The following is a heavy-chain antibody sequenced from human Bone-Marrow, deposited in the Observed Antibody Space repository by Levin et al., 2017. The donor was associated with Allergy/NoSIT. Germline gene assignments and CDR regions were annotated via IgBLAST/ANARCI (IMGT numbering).Heavy chain of an antibody. CDR2: IYPADSDT. D-gene: IGHD5-24*01. CDR1: GSNFPAFW. V-gene: IGHV5-51*01. CDR3: ARQGHGFDF. Sequence: GGSLRLSCKGSGSNFPAFWTGWVRQLPGKGLEWMGVIYPADSDTRYSPSFQGQVNISVDKSINTVYLQWSTLKASDTAMYYCARQGHGFDFWGPGTMVIVSS. J-gene: IGHJ3*01.